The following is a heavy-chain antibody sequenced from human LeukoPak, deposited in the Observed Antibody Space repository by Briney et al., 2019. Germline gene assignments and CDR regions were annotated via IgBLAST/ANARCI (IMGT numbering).Heavy chain of an antibody. V-gene: IGHV5-51*01. D-gene: IGHD2-15*01. CDR2: IYPGDSDT. CDR3: ARPRVVAATGVPNWFDP. Sequence: GESLKISCKGSGYSFTSYWIGWVRQMPGKGLEWMGIIYPGDSDTRYSPSFQGQVTISADKSISTAYLQWSSLKASDTAMYYCARPRVVAATGVPNWFDPWGQGTLVTVSS. J-gene: IGHJ5*02. CDR1: GYSFTSYW.